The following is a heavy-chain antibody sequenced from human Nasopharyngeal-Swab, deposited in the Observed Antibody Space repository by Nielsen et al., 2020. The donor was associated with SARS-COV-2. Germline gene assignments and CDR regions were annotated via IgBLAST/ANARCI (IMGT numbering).Heavy chain of an antibody. CDR1: GFTFSRYW. CDR3: ATGGRSAFEI. D-gene: IGHD3-16*01. J-gene: IGHJ3*02. CDR2: IINDKTTT. V-gene: IGHV3-74*01. Sequence: GESLKISCAASGFTFSRYWMHWVRQVPGKGLVWVSRIINDKTTTRYADSVKGQFTISRDNAKNTLYLQMNSLRAEDTAVYFCATGGRSAFEIWGQGTMVTVSS.